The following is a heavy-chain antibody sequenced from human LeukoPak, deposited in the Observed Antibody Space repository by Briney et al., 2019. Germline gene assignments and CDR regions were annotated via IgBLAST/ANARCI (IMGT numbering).Heavy chain of an antibody. CDR3: ARQTSSWD. Sequence: SQTLSLTCVLSGDRVSSTSVAWTWIRQSPSRGLEWLGRTYNMSTWSNDIAVSVKGRITVNADTSKNQFSLQLKSVTLEDTAVYYCARQTSSWDWSQGTLVTVSS. J-gene: IGHJ4*02. CDR2: TYNMSTWSN. D-gene: IGHD7-27*01. V-gene: IGHV6-1*01. CDR1: GDRVSSTSVA.